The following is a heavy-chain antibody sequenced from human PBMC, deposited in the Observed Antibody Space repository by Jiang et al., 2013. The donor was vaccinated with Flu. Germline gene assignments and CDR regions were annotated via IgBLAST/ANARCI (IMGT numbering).Heavy chain of an antibody. Sequence: KPTQTLTLTCTFSGFSFSTSGMSWIRQPQGTALEWLARIDWDDDKFYNTSLQTRLTISKDTSKNQIILTMTNMDPVDTATYYCARIGGGWSFDYWGQGTLVTVSS. V-gene: IGHV2-70*04. CDR3: ARIGGGWSFDY. J-gene: IGHJ4*02. CDR2: IDWDDDK. CDR1: GFSFSTSGM. D-gene: IGHD6-19*01.